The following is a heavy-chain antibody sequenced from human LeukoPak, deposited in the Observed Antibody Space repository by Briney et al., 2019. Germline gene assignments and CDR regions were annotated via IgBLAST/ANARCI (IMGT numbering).Heavy chain of an antibody. CDR1: GFTLSSYA. CDR3: ARDIVVVVAATYHFDY. D-gene: IGHD2-15*01. Sequence: GRSLRLSCAASGFTLSSYAMHWVRHAPGKGLEWVVVISYDGSNTYYADSVKGRFTISRDNSKNTLYLQMNSLRAEDTAVYYCARDIVVVVAATYHFDYWGQGTLVTVSS. J-gene: IGHJ4*02. V-gene: IGHV3-30-3*01. CDR2: ISYDGSNT.